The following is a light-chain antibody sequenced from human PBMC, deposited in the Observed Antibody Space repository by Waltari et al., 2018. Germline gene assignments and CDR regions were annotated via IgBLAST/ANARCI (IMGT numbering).Light chain of an antibody. V-gene: IGKV4-1*01. CDR1: QSVLSSSNNKNY. Sequence: DIVMTQSPDSLAVSLGERATLNCKSSQSVLSSSNNKNYLAWYQQKPGQPPKLLIYWASTRESGVPDRFSGSGSGTDFTLTISSLQAEDVAVYYCLQYYSTPLTFGQGTKLEIK. J-gene: IGKJ2*01. CDR2: WAS. CDR3: LQYYSTPLT.